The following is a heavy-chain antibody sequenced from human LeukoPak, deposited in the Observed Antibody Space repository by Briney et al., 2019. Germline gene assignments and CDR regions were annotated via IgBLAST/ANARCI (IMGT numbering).Heavy chain of an antibody. CDR1: GFRFSSNA. CDR2: ISGSGGST. J-gene: IGHJ4*02. CDR3: VAYHPLDY. Sequence: GGSLTLSCAASGFRFSSNAMSWVRQAPGKGLEWVSGISGSGGSTNYADSVKGRFTISRDTSKSTLYLQMNRLRGEDTAIYYCVAYHPLDYWRQGTLHTVSS. D-gene: IGHD3-16*01. V-gene: IGHV3-23*01.